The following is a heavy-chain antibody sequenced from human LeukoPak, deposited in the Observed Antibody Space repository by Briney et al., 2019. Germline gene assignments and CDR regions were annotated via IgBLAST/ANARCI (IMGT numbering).Heavy chain of an antibody. D-gene: IGHD3-10*01. Sequence: GGSLRLSCAASGFTFSDYYMSWIRQAPGKGLEWVSYISSSGSTKYYADSVKGRFTISRDNAKNSYLQMNSLRAADTAVYYCARDGHAYGRGSPHYWGQGTLVTLSS. CDR2: ISSSGSTK. CDR3: ARDGHAYGRGSPHY. J-gene: IGHJ4*02. V-gene: IGHV3-11*01. CDR1: GFTFSDYY.